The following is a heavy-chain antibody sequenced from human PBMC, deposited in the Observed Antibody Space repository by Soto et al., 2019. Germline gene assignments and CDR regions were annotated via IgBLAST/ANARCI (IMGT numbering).Heavy chain of an antibody. CDR2: IYHSGRT. CDR3: ARRTTVTRDWFDP. V-gene: IGHV4-4*02. Sequence: SETLSLTCAVSGESMITSSWWTWVRLSPGKGLEWIGEIYHSGRTDYNPSLKSRVTISVDKSKSQFSLKLTSVTAADTAIYFCARRTTVTRDWFDPWGQGTLVTVSS. D-gene: IGHD4-17*01. CDR1: GESMITSSW. J-gene: IGHJ5*02.